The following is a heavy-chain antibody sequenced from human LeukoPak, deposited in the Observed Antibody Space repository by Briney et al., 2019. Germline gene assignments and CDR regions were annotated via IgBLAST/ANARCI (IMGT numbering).Heavy chain of an antibody. J-gene: IGHJ3*02. V-gene: IGHV3-30*18. CDR3: AKLYEGYYDSSGYPPNGAFDI. Sequence: GGSLRLSCAASGFTFSSYSMNWVRQAPGKGLEWVAVISYDGSNKYYADSVKGRFTISRDNSKNTLYLQMNSLRAEDTAVYYCAKLYEGYYDSSGYPPNGAFDIWGQGTMVTVSS. CDR2: ISYDGSNK. CDR1: GFTFSSYS. D-gene: IGHD3-22*01.